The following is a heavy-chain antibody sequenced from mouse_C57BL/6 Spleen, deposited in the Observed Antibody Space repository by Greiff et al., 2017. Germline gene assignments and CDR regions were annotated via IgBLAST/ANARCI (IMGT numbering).Heavy chain of an antibody. D-gene: IGHD1-1*01. J-gene: IGHJ4*01. CDR2: INPSTGGT. V-gene: IGHV1-42*01. CDR1: GYSFTGYY. CDR3: ARGSSYPYYAMDY. Sequence: VQLQQSGPELVKPGASVKISCKASGYSFTGYYMNWVKQSPEKSLEWIGEINPSTGGTTYNQKFKAKATLTVDKSSSTAYMQLKSLTSEDSAVYYCARGSSYPYYAMDYWGQGTSVTVSS.